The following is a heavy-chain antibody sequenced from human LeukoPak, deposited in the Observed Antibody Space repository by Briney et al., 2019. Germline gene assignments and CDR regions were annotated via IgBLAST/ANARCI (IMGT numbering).Heavy chain of an antibody. D-gene: IGHD3-22*01. V-gene: IGHV3-21*01. J-gene: IGHJ4*02. Sequence: GGSLRLSCAASGFTFSSYSMNRVRQAPGKGLEWVSSISSSSSYIYYADSVKGRFTISRDNAKNSLYLQMNSLRAEDTAVYYCARSGKDYYDSSGYYADYWGQGTLVTVSS. CDR3: ARSGKDYYDSSGYYADY. CDR2: ISSSSSYI. CDR1: GFTFSSYS.